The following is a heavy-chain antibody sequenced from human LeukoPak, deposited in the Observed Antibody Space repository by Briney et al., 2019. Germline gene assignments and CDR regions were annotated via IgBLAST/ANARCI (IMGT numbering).Heavy chain of an antibody. Sequence: SQTLSLTCALSGDSVSSKSAAWHWIRQSPSRGLEWLGRTYLRSRWIYEYALSVRSRINLSPDTSKNQFSLQLNSVNAEDTAVYFCARGNLYYYYGMDVWGQGTTVTVSS. CDR2: TYLRSRWIY. J-gene: IGHJ6*02. V-gene: IGHV6-1*01. CDR1: GDSVSSKSAA. D-gene: IGHD4-23*01. CDR3: ARGNLYYYYGMDV.